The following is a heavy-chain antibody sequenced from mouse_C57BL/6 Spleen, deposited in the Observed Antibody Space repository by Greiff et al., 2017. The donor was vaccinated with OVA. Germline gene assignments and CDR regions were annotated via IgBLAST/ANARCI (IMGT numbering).Heavy chain of an antibody. CDR3: TGRWLPSFDY. Sequence: EVKVVESGGGLVQPGGSMKLSCVASGFTFSNYWMNWVRQSPEKGLEWVAQIRLKSDNYATHYAESVKGRFHISRDDSNSSVYLQMTNLRAEDTGIYYCTGRWLPSFDYWGQGTTLTVSS. V-gene: IGHV6-3*01. D-gene: IGHD2-3*01. CDR2: IRLKSDNYAT. CDR1: GFTFSNYW. J-gene: IGHJ2*01.